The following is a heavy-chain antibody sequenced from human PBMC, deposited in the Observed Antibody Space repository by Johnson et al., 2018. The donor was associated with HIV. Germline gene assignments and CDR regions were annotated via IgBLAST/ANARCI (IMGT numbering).Heavy chain of an antibody. CDR1: GFTFSSYA. D-gene: IGHD5-18*01. CDR2: ISYDGSNK. CDR3: ARGLRGYSYIDSFDI. J-gene: IGHJ3*02. Sequence: QMLLVESGGGVVQPGRSLRLSCAASGFTFSSYAMHWVRQAPGKGLEWVAVISYDGSNKYYADSVKGRFTISRENAKNSLYLQMNSLRAEDTALYYCARGLRGYSYIDSFDIWGQGTMVTVSS. V-gene: IGHV3-30-3*01.